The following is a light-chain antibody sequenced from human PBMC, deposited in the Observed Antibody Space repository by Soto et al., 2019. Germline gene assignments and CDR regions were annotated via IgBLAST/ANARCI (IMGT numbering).Light chain of an antibody. Sequence: DIQMTQSPSSLSASVGDRATITCRASQSISSYLNWYQQKPGKAPNLLIYAASSLQSGVPSRFSGSESGTDFTLTISSLQPEDCAIYFCQQANSFPITFGQGTRLEIK. J-gene: IGKJ5*01. CDR3: QQANSFPIT. V-gene: IGKV1-39*01. CDR2: AAS. CDR1: QSISSY.